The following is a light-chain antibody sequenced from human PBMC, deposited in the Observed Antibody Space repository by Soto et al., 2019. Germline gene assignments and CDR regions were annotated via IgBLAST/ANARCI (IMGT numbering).Light chain of an antibody. V-gene: IGKV1-5*01. J-gene: IGKJ5*01. CDR1: QSISSW. CDR3: QQRSNWPPIT. CDR2: DAS. Sequence: DIQMTQSPSTLSASVGDRVTITCRASQSISSWLAWYQQKPGQAPKLLIYDASSWASGIPSRFSGSGSGTDFTLTISSLEPEDFAVYYCQQRSNWPPITFGQGTRLEIK.